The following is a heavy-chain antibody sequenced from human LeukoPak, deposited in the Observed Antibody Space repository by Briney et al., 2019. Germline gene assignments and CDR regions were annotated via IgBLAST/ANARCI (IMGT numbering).Heavy chain of an antibody. D-gene: IGHD2-21*02. V-gene: IGHV5-10-1*01. J-gene: IGHJ6*02. CDR3: VSIGMTVNGMDV. Sequence: GESLKISCKGSGYSFTSYWISWVRQMPGKGLEWMGRIDPSDSYTNYSPSFQGHVTISADKSISTAYLQWSSLKASDTAMYYCVSIGMTVNGMDVWGQGTTVTVSS. CDR2: IDPSDSYT. CDR1: GYSFTSYW.